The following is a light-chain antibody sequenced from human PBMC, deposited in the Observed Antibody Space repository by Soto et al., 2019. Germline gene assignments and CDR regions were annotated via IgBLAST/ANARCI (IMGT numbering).Light chain of an antibody. V-gene: IGKV3-11*01. Sequence: DSVLTQSPGTLSLSTWERATLSFMASQSVSISYLAWYQQKPGQAPRLLIYDTSNRATGIPARFSGSGSGTDFTLTISSLEPEDFAVYYCHQRKSWPRTFGQGTKVDI. CDR1: QSVSISY. CDR3: HQRKSWPRT. CDR2: DTS. J-gene: IGKJ1*01.